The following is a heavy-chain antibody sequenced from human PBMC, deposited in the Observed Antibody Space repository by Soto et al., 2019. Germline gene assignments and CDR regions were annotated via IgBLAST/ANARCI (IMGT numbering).Heavy chain of an antibody. CDR3: ARVDLGDALDY. D-gene: IGHD2-21*02. CDR1: GITLSSDE. J-gene: IGHJ4*02. CDR2: ISNSGSTK. V-gene: IGHV3-48*03. Sequence: EVQLVESGGDMVQPGGSLRLSCVASGITLSSDEVTWVRQAPGKGLEWLTYISNSGSTKHYADSVKGRFTVSRDNAKNSAFLQMNSLRAEDTAIYFCARVDLGDALDYWGQGTLVTVSS.